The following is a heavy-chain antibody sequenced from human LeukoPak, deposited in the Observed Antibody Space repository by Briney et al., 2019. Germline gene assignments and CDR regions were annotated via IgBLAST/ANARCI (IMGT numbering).Heavy chain of an antibody. D-gene: IGHD4-17*01. V-gene: IGHV3-30*18. CDR3: ANAPDGDYAFDY. CDR1: GFTFSSYG. Sequence: QPGGSLRLSCAASGFTFSSYGMHWVRQAPGKGLEWVAVISYDGSNKYYADSVKGRFTISRDNSKNTLYLQMNSLRAEDTAVYYCANAPDGDYAFDYWGQGTLVTVSS. J-gene: IGHJ4*02. CDR2: ISYDGSNK.